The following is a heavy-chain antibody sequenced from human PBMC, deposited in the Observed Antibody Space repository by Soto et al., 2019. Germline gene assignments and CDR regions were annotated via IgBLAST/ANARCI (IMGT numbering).Heavy chain of an antibody. J-gene: IGHJ4*02. V-gene: IGHV1-18*01. CDR3: ARDRGSYALDY. D-gene: IGHD1-26*01. CDR2: ISAYNGNT. CDR1: GYTFTSYG. Sequence: QVQLVQSGAEVKKPGASVKVSCKASGYTFTSYGISWVRQAPGQGLEWMGWISAYNGNTNYAQKLQGRATMTTDTSTSTDDMELRSLRSDDTAVYYCARDRGSYALDYWGQGTLVTVSS.